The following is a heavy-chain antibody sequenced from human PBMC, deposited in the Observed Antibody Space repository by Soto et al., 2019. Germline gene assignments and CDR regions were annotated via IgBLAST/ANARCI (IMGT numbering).Heavy chain of an antibody. CDR3: VCGGTFFVY. D-gene: IGHD3-16*01. CDR2: INQDGSER. J-gene: IGHJ4*02. Sequence: EVQLVESGGGLVQPGGSLRLPCAASGFTFSTYWMTWVRQPPGKGLEWVASINQDGSERYYVDSVRGRFTISRDNAKTSLYLQMNSLRAEDTAVYYCVCGGTFFVYWGQGTLVPVSP. CDR1: GFTFSTYW. V-gene: IGHV3-7*01.